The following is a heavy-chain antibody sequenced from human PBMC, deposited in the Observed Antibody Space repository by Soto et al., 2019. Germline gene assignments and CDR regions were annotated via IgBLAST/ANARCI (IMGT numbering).Heavy chain of an antibody. CDR3: ASLYYDYV. CDR2: ISYDSDTI. Sequence: WGSLRLSCARSGFTFGTYSMNWVRQAAGKGLEWIAYISYDSDTIQYADSVKGRFTISRDNAKNSLYLQMNSLRDEDTAVYYCASLYYDYVWGQGTTVTVSS. D-gene: IGHD3-3*01. J-gene: IGHJ6*02. V-gene: IGHV3-48*02. CDR1: GFTFGTYS.